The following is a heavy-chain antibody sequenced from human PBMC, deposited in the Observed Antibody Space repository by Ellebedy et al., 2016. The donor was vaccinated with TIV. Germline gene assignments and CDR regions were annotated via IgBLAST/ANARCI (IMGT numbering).Heavy chain of an antibody. CDR3: ARSPYGDYLDY. D-gene: IGHD4-17*01. J-gene: IGHJ4*02. Sequence: GSLRLSXTVSGGSISSYYWSWIRQPPGKGLEWIGYIYYSGSTYYNPSLKSRVTISVDTSKNQFSLKLSSVTAADTAVYYCARSPYGDYLDYWGQGTLVTVSS. CDR2: IYYSGST. CDR1: GGSISSYY. V-gene: IGHV4-59*13.